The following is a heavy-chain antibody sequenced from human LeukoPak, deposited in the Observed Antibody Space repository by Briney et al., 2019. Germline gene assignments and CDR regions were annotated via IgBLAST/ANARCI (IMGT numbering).Heavy chain of an antibody. CDR2: MNPNSGNT. Sequence: ASVKVSCKASGYTFTSYDINWLRQATEQGLEWMGWMNPNSGNTGYAQKFQGRVTMTRNTSISTAYMELSRLRSEDTAVYYCARSIAARRGTDYWGQGTLVTVSS. D-gene: IGHD6-6*01. CDR1: GYTFTSYD. J-gene: IGHJ4*02. CDR3: ARSIAARRGTDY. V-gene: IGHV1-8*01.